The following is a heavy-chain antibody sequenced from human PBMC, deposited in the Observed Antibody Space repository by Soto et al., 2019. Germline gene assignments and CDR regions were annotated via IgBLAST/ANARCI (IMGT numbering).Heavy chain of an antibody. V-gene: IGHV4-59*01. CDR3: ARGCFSNYGGFGNYFDY. D-gene: IGHD4-4*01. CDR1: GGSIRSYY. Sequence: QVQLQESGPGLVKPSETLSLTCTVSGGSIRSYYWSWIRQTPGPGLEWIGYIYYSGNTNYKPSPKSRVTISIDTSRNQFSLKMSSVTTADTAVYYCARGCFSNYGGFGNYFDYWGRGTLVTVSS. CDR2: IYYSGNT. J-gene: IGHJ4*02.